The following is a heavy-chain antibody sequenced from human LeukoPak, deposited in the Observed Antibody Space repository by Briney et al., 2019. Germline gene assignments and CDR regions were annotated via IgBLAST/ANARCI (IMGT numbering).Heavy chain of an antibody. CDR1: GYSISSGCY. Sequence: PSETLSLTCTVSGYSISSGCYWGWIRQPPGKGLEWIGSIYHSGSTYYNPSLKSRVTISVDTSKNQFSLKLSSVTAADTAVYYCARDGPGRDSNSWIDPWGQGTLVTVSS. J-gene: IGHJ5*02. CDR2: IYHSGST. CDR3: ARDGPGRDSNSWIDP. V-gene: IGHV4-38-2*02. D-gene: IGHD6-13*01.